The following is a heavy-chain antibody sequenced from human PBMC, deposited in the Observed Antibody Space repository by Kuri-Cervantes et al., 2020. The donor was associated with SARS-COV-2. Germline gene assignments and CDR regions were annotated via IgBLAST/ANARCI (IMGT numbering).Heavy chain of an antibody. Sequence: GESLKISCAASGFSFSSYGMSWVRQAPGKGLEWVSVIYSGGSTYCADSVKGRFTISRDNSKNTLYLQMNSLRAEDTAVYYCARDLGTIQGRDYWGQGTLVTVSS. CDR3: ARDLGTIQGRDY. CDR1: GFSFSSYG. CDR2: IYSGGST. D-gene: IGHD1-1*01. V-gene: IGHV3-66*02. J-gene: IGHJ4*02.